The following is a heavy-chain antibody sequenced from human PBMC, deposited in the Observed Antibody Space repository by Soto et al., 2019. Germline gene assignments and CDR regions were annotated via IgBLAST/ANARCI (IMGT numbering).Heavy chain of an antibody. CDR2: KPNDGNNE. D-gene: IGHD3-10*01. CDR3: AKDGAGGARHFYNAMDV. V-gene: IGHV3-30*02. CDR1: GFDFSDYV. Sequence: GGTMRFSCAACGFDFSDYVLPWLQEAPDKRMGRVALKPNDGNNEYNRESVQSRFSILRGRSTNKVDLLMNSLRREDTGVYYCAKDGAGGARHFYNAMDVWGRGTKCTVAS. J-gene: IGHJ6*01.